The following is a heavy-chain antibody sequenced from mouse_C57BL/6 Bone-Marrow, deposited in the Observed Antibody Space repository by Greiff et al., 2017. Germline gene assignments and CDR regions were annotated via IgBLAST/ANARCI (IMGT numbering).Heavy chain of an antibody. V-gene: IGHV14-4*01. CDR2: FDPENGDT. CDR1: GFNIKDDY. D-gene: IGHD1-1*01. Sequence: EVQLQQSGAELVRPGASVKLSCTASGFNIKDDYMHWVKQRPEQGLEWIGWFDPENGDTEYASKFQGKATITADTSSNTAYLQLSSLTSEDTAVYYCTTGGSSLFAYWGQGTLVTVSA. CDR3: TTGGSSLFAY. J-gene: IGHJ3*01.